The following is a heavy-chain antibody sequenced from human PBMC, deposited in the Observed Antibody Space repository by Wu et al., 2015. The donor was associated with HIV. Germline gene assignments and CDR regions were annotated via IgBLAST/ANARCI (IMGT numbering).Heavy chain of an antibody. CDR2: INPNSGGT. CDR3: ATFKVYCGGDCSLAGNAFDI. D-gene: IGHD2-21*01. Sequence: QVQLVQSGAEVKKPGASVKVSCKASRYTFIDYYMHWVRQAPGQGLEWMGWINPNSGGTNYAQKFQGRVTMTRDTSISTAYMELSSLRSEDTAVYYCATFKVYCGGDCSLAGNAFDIWGQGTMVTVSS. V-gene: IGHV1-2*02. J-gene: IGHJ3*02. CDR1: RYTFIDYY.